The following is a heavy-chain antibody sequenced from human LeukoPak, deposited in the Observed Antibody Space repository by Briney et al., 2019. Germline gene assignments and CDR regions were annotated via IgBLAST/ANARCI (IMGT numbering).Heavy chain of an antibody. V-gene: IGHV4-30-2*01. D-gene: IGHD3-10*01. CDR1: GGSLNFGGYS. J-gene: IGHJ6*02. Sequence: PLETLSLTCAVSGGSLNFGGYSWSWIWQPPGKGLECIGYIYNSGITYYNPSLKSRVTISVDRSKNQFSLKLSSVTAADTAVYYCARGSGPYLGSGSPPTAVDVWGQGTTVTVSS. CDR2: IYNSGIT. CDR3: ARGSGPYLGSGSPPTAVDV.